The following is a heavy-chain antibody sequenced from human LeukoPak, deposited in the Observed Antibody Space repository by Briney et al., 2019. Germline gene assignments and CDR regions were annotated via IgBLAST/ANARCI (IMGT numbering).Heavy chain of an antibody. J-gene: IGHJ4*02. Sequence: ASVKISCKASGYTFTSYYMHWVRQAPGQGLEWMGIINPSGGSTSYAQKFQGRVTMSGDTSTSTVYMELSSLRSEDTAVYYCAREMTTVDLVMRVNDYWGQGTLVTVSS. CDR1: GYTFTSYY. D-gene: IGHD4-23*01. CDR2: INPSGGST. V-gene: IGHV1-46*01. CDR3: AREMTTVDLVMRVNDY.